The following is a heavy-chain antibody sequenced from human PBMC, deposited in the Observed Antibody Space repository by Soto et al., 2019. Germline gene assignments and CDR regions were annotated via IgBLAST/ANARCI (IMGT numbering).Heavy chain of an antibody. V-gene: IGHV3-33*01. CDR3: ARDSSRYGVSTP. CDR1: GFTFSSYG. CDR2: IWYDGSNK. J-gene: IGHJ5*02. Sequence: PGGSLRLSCAASGFTFSSYGMHWGRQAPGRGLEWVAVIWYDGSNKYYADSVKGRFTISRDNSKNTLYLQMKSLRAEDTAVYYCARDSSRYGVSTPWGQGTLVTVSS. D-gene: IGHD2-8*01.